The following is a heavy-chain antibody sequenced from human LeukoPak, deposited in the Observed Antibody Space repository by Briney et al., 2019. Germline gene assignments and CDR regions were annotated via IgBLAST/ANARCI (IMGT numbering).Heavy chain of an antibody. V-gene: IGHV1-46*01. Sequence: ASVKVSCKASGYAFTYYYIHWVRQAPGQGLEWMGIINPSGGSTSYAQKFQGRVIMTRDTSTSTVYMELSSLRSVDTAVYYCARELSGGNFDYWGQGTLVTVSS. CDR1: GYAFTYYY. J-gene: IGHJ4*02. D-gene: IGHD7-27*01. CDR2: INPSGGST. CDR3: ARELSGGNFDY.